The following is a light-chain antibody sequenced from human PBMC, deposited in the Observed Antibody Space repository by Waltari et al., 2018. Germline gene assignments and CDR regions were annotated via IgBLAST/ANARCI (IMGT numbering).Light chain of an antibody. J-gene: IGLJ2*01. V-gene: IGLV2-14*01. CDR2: DVS. CDR3: SSYTSSSTPHVV. CDR1: SSDVGGYNY. Sequence: QSALTQPASVSGSPGQSITISCTRTSSDVGGYNYVSWYQQHPGKAPKLMIYDVSNRPSGVYNRFSGSKSGNTASLTISGLQAEDEADYYCSSYTSSSTPHVVFGGGTKLTVL.